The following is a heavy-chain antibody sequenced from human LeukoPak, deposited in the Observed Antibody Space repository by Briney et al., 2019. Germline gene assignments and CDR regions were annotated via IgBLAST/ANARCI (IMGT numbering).Heavy chain of an antibody. D-gene: IGHD2-21*02. CDR3: AKDHKAYCGGDCPSDY. Sequence: GGSLRLSCAASGFTFSSYGMHWVRRAPGKGLEWVAVISYDGSNKYYADSVKGRFTISRDNSKNTLYLQMNSLRAEDTAVYYCAKDHKAYCGGDCPSDYWGQGTLVTVSS. CDR1: GFTFSSYG. CDR2: ISYDGSNK. V-gene: IGHV3-30*18. J-gene: IGHJ4*01.